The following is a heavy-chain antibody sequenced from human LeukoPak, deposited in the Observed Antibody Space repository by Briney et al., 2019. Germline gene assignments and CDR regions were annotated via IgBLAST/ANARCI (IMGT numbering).Heavy chain of an antibody. D-gene: IGHD6-13*01. CDR1: GYTFPDYY. Sequence: ASVKVSCKASGYTFPDYYMHWVRPAPGQGLEWMGWINSKSGATNYSQKFQGRVSMTRDTSINTAYMELSSLRSDDTAVYYCARSLISSSWYRSDYWGQGTLVTVSS. V-gene: IGHV1-2*02. CDR2: INSKSGAT. J-gene: IGHJ4*02. CDR3: ARSLISSSWYRSDY.